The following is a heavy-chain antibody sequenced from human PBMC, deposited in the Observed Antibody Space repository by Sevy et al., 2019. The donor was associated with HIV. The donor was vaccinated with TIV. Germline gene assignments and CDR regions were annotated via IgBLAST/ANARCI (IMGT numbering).Heavy chain of an antibody. J-gene: IGHJ5*02. D-gene: IGHD2-15*01. CDR1: GYTFTSYG. CDR2: ISAYNGNT. Sequence: ASVKVSCKASGYTFTSYGISWVRQAPGQGLEWMGWISAYNGNTNYAQKLQGRVTMTTDTSTSTAYMELRGLGSDDTAVYYCARGQRYCSGGSCYVGWFDPWGQGTLVTVS. CDR3: ARGQRYCSGGSCYVGWFDP. V-gene: IGHV1-18*01.